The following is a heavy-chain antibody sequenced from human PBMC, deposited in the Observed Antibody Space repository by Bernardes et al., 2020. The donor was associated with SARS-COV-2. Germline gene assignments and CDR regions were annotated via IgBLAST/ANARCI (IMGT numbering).Heavy chain of an antibody. Sequence: WESLRLTCTVSGGSLISSSYYWGWIRQPQGKGLEWIGSIYYRGSTYYNPSLKSRVTISVDTSKNQFSLKLSSVTAADTAVYYCARIHRITIFGVVTDYWGQGTLVTVSS. D-gene: IGHD3-3*01. J-gene: IGHJ4*02. CDR3: ARIHRITIFGVVTDY. V-gene: IGHV4-39*01. CDR1: GGSLISSSYY. CDR2: IYYRGST.